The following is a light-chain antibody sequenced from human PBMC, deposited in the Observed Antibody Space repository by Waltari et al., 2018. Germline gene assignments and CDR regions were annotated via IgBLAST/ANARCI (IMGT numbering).Light chain of an antibody. CDR2: YKSDSDK. V-gene: IGLV5-45*03. Sequence: QAVLTQPSSLAASPRASASLTSTLRSGINFGTYRIYWYQHKPGSPPQYLLRYKSDSDKQQGSGVPSRFSGSKDASANAGILLISGLQSEDEADYYCMIWHSSAWVFGGGTKLTVL. CDR1: SGINFGTYR. CDR3: MIWHSSAWV. J-gene: IGLJ3*02.